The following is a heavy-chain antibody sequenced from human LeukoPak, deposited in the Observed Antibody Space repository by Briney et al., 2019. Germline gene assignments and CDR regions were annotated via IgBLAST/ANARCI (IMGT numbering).Heavy chain of an antibody. D-gene: IGHD3-22*01. CDR1: GGSFSDYY. V-gene: IGHV4-34*01. CDR2: INHSGSA. J-gene: IGHJ4*02. CDR3: ARARGDYYDSSGYYSAFDY. Sequence: SETLSLTCAVYGGSFSDYYWSWIRQPPGKGLEWIGEINHSGSANYNPSLKSRVTISVDMSKNQFSLKLNSVTAADTAVYYCARARGDYYDSSGYYSAFDYWGQGTLVTVSS.